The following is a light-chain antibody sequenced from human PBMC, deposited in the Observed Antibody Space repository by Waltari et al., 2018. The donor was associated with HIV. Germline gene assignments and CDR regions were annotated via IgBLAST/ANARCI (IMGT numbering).Light chain of an antibody. CDR2: DNN. CDR3: GTWDPRLSAGV. Sequence: QSVLTQPPSVSAAPGQKVFISCSGSSSHIGNNYVSGYQHVPGAAPRLLIYDNNKRPSGIPDRFSGSKSGASATLDITGLQTGDEADYYCGTWDPRLSAGVFGGGTKLTVL. J-gene: IGLJ3*02. CDR1: SSHIGNNY. V-gene: IGLV1-51*01.